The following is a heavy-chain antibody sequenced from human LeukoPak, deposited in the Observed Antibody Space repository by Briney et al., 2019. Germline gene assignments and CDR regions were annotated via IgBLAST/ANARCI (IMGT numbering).Heavy chain of an antibody. CDR2: IYTSGST. V-gene: IGHV4-4*07. Sequence: PSETLSLTCTVSGGSISSYYWSWIRQPAGKGLEWIGRIYTSGSTNYNPSLKSRVTMSVDTSKNQLSLKLRSVTAADTAVYYCARAVGSGSFQTYYYYMDVWGKGTTVTISS. CDR1: GGSISSYY. CDR3: ARAVGSGSFQTYYYYMDV. D-gene: IGHD3-10*01. J-gene: IGHJ6*03.